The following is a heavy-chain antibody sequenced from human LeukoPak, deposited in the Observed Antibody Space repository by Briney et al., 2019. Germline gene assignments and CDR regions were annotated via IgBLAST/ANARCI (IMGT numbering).Heavy chain of an antibody. CDR3: VRGDWYFES. Sequence: GGSLRLSCAASGFTFSSYSMNWVRQAPGKGLEWVSSISSSSSYIYYADSVEGRFTISRDNAKKSLFLQMSSLRSEDTAVYFCVRGDWYFESWGQGTLVTVSA. J-gene: IGHJ4*02. CDR2: ISSSSSYI. D-gene: IGHD2-21*01. V-gene: IGHV3-21*01. CDR1: GFTFSSYS.